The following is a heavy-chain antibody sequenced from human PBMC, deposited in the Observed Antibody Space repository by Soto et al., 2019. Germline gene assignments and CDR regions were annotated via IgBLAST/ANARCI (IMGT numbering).Heavy chain of an antibody. CDR3: TRDWRITIFGVAMTNAFDI. CDR1: GFTFGDYA. V-gene: IGHV3-49*03. CDR2: IRSKAYGGTT. D-gene: IGHD3-3*01. J-gene: IGHJ3*02. Sequence: GGSLRLSCTASGFTFGDYAMSWFRQAPGKGLEWVGFIRSKAYGGTTEYAASVKGRFTISRDDSKSIAYLQMNSLKTEDTAVYYCTRDWRITIFGVAMTNAFDIWGQGTMVTVSS.